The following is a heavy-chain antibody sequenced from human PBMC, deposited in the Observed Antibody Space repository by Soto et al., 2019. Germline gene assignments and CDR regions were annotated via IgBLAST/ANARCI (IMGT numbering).Heavy chain of an antibody. CDR2: ISSSGSTI. CDR3: AGDGNYGDPDAFDI. D-gene: IGHD4-17*01. Sequence: GGSLRLSCAASGFTFSDYYMSWIRQAPGKGLEWVSYISSSGSTIYYAESVKGRFTISRDNAKNSLYLQMNSLRAEDTAVYYCAGDGNYGDPDAFDIWGQGTMVTVSS. J-gene: IGHJ3*02. CDR1: GFTFSDYY. V-gene: IGHV3-11*01.